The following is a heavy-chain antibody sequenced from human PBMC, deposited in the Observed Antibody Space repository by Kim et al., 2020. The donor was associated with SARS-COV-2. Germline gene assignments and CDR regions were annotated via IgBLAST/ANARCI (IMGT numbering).Heavy chain of an antibody. D-gene: IGHD6-13*01. V-gene: IGHV3-23*01. Sequence: GGSLRLSCAASGFTFSSYAMSWVRQAPGKGLEWVSAISGSGGSTYYADSVKGRFTISRDNSKNTLYLQMNSLRAEDTAVYYCAKDRYSSSRVYYFDDWGQGTLVTVSS. CDR2: ISGSGGST. J-gene: IGHJ4*02. CDR1: GFTFSSYA. CDR3: AKDRYSSSRVYYFDD.